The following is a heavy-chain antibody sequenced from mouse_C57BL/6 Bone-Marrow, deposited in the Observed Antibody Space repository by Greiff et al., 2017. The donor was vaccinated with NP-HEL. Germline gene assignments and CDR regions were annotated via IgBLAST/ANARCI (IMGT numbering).Heavy chain of an antibody. V-gene: IGHV3-6*01. D-gene: IGHD2-5*01. CDR3: ARDRAYYSNYGYFDV. CDR2: ISYDGSN. J-gene: IGHJ1*03. CDR1: GYSITSGYY. Sequence: EVQLQESGPGLVKPSQSLSLTCSVTGYSITSGYYWNWIRQFPGNKLEWMGYISYDGSNNYNPSLKNRISITRDTSKNQFFLKLNSVTTEDTATYYCARDRAYYSNYGYFDVWGTGTTVTVSS.